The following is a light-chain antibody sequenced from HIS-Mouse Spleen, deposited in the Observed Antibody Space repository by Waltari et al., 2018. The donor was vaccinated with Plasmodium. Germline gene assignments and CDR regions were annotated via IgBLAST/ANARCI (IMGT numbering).Light chain of an antibody. CDR3: QQYDNLPPLVT. Sequence: DIQMTQSPSSLSASVGDRVTITCQARQDISNYLNWYQQKPGKAPKLLIYDASNLETGVPSRFSGSGSGTDFTFTISSLQPEDIATYYCQQYDNLPPLVTFGPGTKVDIK. CDR1: QDISNY. J-gene: IGKJ3*01. V-gene: IGKV1-33*01. CDR2: DAS.